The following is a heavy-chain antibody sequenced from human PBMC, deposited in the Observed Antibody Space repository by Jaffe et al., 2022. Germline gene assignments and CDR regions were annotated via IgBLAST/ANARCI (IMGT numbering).Heavy chain of an antibody. CDR1: GFTFDDYA. V-gene: IGHV3-43D*04. Sequence: EVQLVESGGVVVQPGGSLRLSCAASGFTFDDYAMHWVRQAPGKGLEWVSLISWDGGSTYYADSVKGRFTISRDNSKNSLYLQMNSLRAEDTALYYCAKAVGATARDYYYYYMDVWGKGTTVTVSS. CDR3: AKAVGATARDYYYYYMDV. J-gene: IGHJ6*03. CDR2: ISWDGGST. D-gene: IGHD1-26*01.